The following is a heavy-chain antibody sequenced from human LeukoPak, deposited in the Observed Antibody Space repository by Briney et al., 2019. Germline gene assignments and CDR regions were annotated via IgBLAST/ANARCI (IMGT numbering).Heavy chain of an antibody. CDR1: GGTFTSYA. Sequence: ASVKVSCKASGGTFTSYAISWVRQGPGQGLEWMGGVIPIFGTAKYAQKFQGRVTITTDESTRTAYMELSSLRSEDTAVYYCARHQGWNYGNWFDPWGQGTLVTVSS. CDR3: ARHQGWNYGNWFDP. V-gene: IGHV1-69*05. D-gene: IGHD1-7*01. CDR2: VIPIFGTA. J-gene: IGHJ5*02.